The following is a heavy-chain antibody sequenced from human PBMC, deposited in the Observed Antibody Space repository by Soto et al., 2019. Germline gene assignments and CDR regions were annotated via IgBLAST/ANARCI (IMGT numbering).Heavy chain of an antibody. CDR2: MNPNSGNT. CDR1: GYTFTSYD. CDR3: AREVHDFWSGYPLIL. V-gene: IGHV1-8*01. Sequence: GASVKVSCKASGYTFTSYDINWVRQAAGQGLEWMGWMNPNSGNTGYAQKFQGRVTMTRNTSISTAYMELSSLRSEDTAVYYCAREVHDFWSGYPLILWGQGTMVTVSS. J-gene: IGHJ3*01. D-gene: IGHD3-3*01.